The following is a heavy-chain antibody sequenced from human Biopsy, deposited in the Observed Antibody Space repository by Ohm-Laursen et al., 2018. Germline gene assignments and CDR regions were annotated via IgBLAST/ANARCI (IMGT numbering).Heavy chain of an antibody. CDR2: IIPVFGLA. D-gene: IGHD4-17*01. J-gene: IGHJ4*02. CDR3: ARGLPTEYGDYFSLDY. CDR1: GYTFTSYD. Sequence: SSVKVSCKASGYTFTSYDISWVRQAPGQGLEWMGGIIPVFGLATYAQRLQGRVSITADTSTNTAYMELGSLRSDDTAVYFCARGLPTEYGDYFSLDYWGQGTLVIVSS. V-gene: IGHV1-69*17.